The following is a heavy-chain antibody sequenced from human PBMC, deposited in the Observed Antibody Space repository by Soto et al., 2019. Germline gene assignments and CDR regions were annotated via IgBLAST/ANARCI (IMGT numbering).Heavy chain of an antibody. CDR3: AREVPSRYFDL. J-gene: IGHJ2*01. Sequence: SETLSLTCAVYGASFSDSYWNWIRRPPGKGLEWIGEINHSGSTIYNTSLESRVTISLDTSRKQFTLKMRSATAADTAVYYCAREVPSRYFDLWGRGTPVTVSS. D-gene: IGHD1-1*01. CDR2: INHSGST. CDR1: GASFSDSY. V-gene: IGHV4-34*01.